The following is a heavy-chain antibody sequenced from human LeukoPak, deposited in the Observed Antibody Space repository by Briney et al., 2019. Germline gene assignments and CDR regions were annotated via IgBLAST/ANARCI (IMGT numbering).Heavy chain of an antibody. CDR3: ARGSSYYYDMAWFDP. D-gene: IGHD3-22*01. V-gene: IGHV1-8*01. Sequence: ASVTVSFKASGYTFTSYDINWVRQAAGQGLEWMGWMNPNSGNTGYTQKFQGRVTMTSNTSISTAYMELSSLRSEDTAVYYCARGSSYYYDMAWFDPWGQGTLVTVSS. CDR1: GYTFTSYD. CDR2: MNPNSGNT. J-gene: IGHJ5*02.